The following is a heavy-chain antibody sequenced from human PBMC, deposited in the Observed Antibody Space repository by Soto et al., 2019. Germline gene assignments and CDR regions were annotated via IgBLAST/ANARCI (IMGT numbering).Heavy chain of an antibody. CDR2: INHSGST. D-gene: IGHD3-3*01. CDR1: GGSFSGYY. V-gene: IGHV4-34*01. CDR3: ARGDYDFWSGSGRAGMDV. Sequence: PSETLSLTCAVYGGSFSGYYWSWIRQPPGKGLEWIGEINHSGSTNYSPSLKSRVTISVDTSKNQFSLKLSSVTAADTAVYYCARGDYDFWSGSGRAGMDVWGQGPTVTV. J-gene: IGHJ6*02.